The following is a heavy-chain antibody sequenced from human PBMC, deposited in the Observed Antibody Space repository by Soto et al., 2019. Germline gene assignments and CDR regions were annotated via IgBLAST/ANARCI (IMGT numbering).Heavy chain of an antibody. D-gene: IGHD3-22*01. V-gene: IGHV3-30-3*01. Sequence: QVQLVESGGGVVQPGRSLRLSCTASGFTFSNYVMHWIRQAPGEGLEWVAGISVDGSSTHYADSVKGRFTISRDNSKNTLYLQMDSLTTEETTVYYCAREDESSGHAGTFWHWGQGTLVTVSS. CDR3: AREDESSGHAGTFWH. J-gene: IGHJ1*01. CDR1: GFTFSNYV. CDR2: ISVDGSST.